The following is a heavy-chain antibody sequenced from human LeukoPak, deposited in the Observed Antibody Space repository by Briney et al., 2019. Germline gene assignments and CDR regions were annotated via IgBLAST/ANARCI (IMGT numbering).Heavy chain of an antibody. CDR2: IDASGIT. V-gene: IGHV4-4*07. CDR3: ASRRGPSIVGSGRQTYYYYYGMDV. J-gene: IGHJ6*02. Sequence: SETLSLTCTVSGGSISSYYWTWIRQPAGKGLEWIGRIDASGITKYNPSLKSRVTMSVDTSKNQFSLRLSSVTAADTAVYYCASRRGPSIVGSGRQTYYYYYGMDVWGQGTTVTVSS. D-gene: IGHD3-10*01. CDR1: GGSISSYY.